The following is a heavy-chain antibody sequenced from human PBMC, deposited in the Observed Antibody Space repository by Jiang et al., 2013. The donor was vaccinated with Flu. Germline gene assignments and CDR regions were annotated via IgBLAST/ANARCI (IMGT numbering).Heavy chain of an antibody. D-gene: IGHD2-2*01. Sequence: GAEVKKPGASVKVSCKASGYTFTSYPMQWVRQAPGQRLEWMGWIKDGNGNTKYSENFQGRVSITRDTFASTVYMELSSLRSEDTAVYYCARDLPYCSSNGRNSVENAFEIWGQGTMVTVSS. CDR2: IKDGNGNT. CDR3: ARDLPYCSSNGRNSVENAFEI. J-gene: IGHJ3*02. CDR1: GYTFTSYP. V-gene: IGHV1-3*01.